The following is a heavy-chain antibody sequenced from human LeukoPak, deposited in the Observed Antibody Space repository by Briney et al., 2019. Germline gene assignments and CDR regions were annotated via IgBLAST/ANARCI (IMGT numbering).Heavy chain of an antibody. Sequence: PSETLSLTCTVSGVSISSYYWSWIRQPPGKGLEWIGEINHSGSTNYNPSLKSRVTISVDTSKNQFSLKLSSVTAADTAVYYCARYYYDSSGYHDYWGQGTLVTVSS. V-gene: IGHV4-34*01. J-gene: IGHJ4*02. D-gene: IGHD3-22*01. CDR2: INHSGST. CDR3: ARYYYDSSGYHDY. CDR1: GVSISSYY.